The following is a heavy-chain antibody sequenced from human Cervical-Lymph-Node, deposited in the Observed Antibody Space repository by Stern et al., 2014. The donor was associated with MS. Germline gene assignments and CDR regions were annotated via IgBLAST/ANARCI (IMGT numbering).Heavy chain of an antibody. Sequence: VQLVQSGAEVKKPGESLKISCKGSGYSFATYWNGWVRQMPGKGLEWMGIIYPADSDTRYSPSFRGQVTISADTSTNTAYLQWSSLRASDTAMYYCARHRERSSWRDYFYGMDVWGQGTTVTVSS. CDR3: ARHRERSSWRDYFYGMDV. J-gene: IGHJ6*02. CDR1: GYSFATYW. D-gene: IGHD1-26*01. V-gene: IGHV5-51*01. CDR2: IYPADSDT.